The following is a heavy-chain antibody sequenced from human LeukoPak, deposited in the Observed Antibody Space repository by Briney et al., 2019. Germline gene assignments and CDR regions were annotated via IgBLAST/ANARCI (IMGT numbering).Heavy chain of an antibody. CDR2: IYPGDSDT. J-gene: IGHJ4*02. CDR3: ARLRRGPPQDFDY. CDR1: GYSFTSYW. V-gene: IGHV5-51*01. Sequence: GESLKISCKGSGYSFTSYWIGWVRQIPGKGLEWMGIIYPGDSDTRYSPSFQGQVTISADKSISAAYLQRSSLKASDTAMYYCARLRRGPPQDFDYWGQGTLVTVSS.